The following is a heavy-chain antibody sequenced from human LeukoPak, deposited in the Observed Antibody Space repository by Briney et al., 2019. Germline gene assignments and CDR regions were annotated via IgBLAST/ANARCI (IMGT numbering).Heavy chain of an antibody. CDR2: IWYDGSNK. CDR3: AKGARVSYLDY. CDR1: GFTFSSYG. J-gene: IGHJ4*02. V-gene: IGHV3-33*06. Sequence: PGGSLRLSCAASGFTFSSYGMNWVRQAPGKGLEWVAVIWYDGSNKYYADSVKGRFTISRDNSKNTLYLQMNSLRAEDTAVYYCAKGARVSYLDYWGQGTLVTVSS.